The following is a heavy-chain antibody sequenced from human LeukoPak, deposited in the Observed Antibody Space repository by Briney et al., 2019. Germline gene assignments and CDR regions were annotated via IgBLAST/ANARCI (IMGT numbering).Heavy chain of an antibody. V-gene: IGHV4-59*01. J-gene: IGHJ5*02. CDR1: GGSISSSY. D-gene: IGHD3-10*01. CDR3: ATDRQEGGSGSYWFDP. Sequence: PSETLSLTCTVSGGSISSSYWTWIRQPPGKGLEWIGNINHSGSTRYNPSLKSRVTIFLDMSKNQISLELTSVTAADTAMYYCATDRQEGGSGSYWFDPWGPGTLVTVSS. CDR2: INHSGST.